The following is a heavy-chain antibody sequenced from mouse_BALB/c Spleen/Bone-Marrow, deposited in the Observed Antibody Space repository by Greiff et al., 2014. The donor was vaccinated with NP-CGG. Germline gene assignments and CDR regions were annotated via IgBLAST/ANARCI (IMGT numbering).Heavy chain of an antibody. V-gene: IGHV14-3*02. CDR3: ARGSDGFAY. CDR1: GFNIKDTY. J-gene: IGHJ3*01. CDR2: IDPANGNT. Sequence: VQLQQPGAELVKPGASVKLSCTASGFNIKDTYMHWVKQRPEQGLEWIGRIDPANGNTKYDPKFQGKATITADTSSNTAYLQLSSLTSEDTDVYYCARGSDGFAYWGQGTLATVSA.